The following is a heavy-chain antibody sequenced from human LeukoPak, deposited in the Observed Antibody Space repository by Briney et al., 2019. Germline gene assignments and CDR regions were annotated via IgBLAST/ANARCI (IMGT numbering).Heavy chain of an antibody. CDR2: INPSGGST. J-gene: IGHJ3*02. CDR1: GYTFTSYY. D-gene: IGHD6-19*01. CDR3: AKAAVAGRDAFDI. Sequence: ASVKVSCKASGYTFTSYYMHWVRQAPGQGLEWMGIINPSGGSTSYAQKFQGRVTMTRDTSTSTVYMELSSLRSEDTAVYYCAKAAVAGRDAFDIWGRGTMVTVSS. V-gene: IGHV1-46*01.